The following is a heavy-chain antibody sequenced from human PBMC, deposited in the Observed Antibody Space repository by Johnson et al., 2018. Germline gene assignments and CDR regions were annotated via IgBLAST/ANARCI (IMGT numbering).Heavy chain of an antibody. Sequence: VQLVQSGGGLVKPGGSLRLSCAASGFTFSSYWMNWVRQAPGKGLEWVANIKQDGSDKYYVASVKGRFTISRDNAKNSLYLQMNSLRAEDTAVYYCAGRQGLDYYYYMDVWGEGTTVTVSS. CDR2: IKQDGSDK. V-gene: IGHV3-7*01. J-gene: IGHJ6*03. CDR1: GFTFSSYW. CDR3: AGRQGLDYYYYMDV.